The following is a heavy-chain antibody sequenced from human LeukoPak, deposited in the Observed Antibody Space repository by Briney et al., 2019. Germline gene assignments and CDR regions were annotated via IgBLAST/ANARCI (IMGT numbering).Heavy chain of an antibody. Sequence: SGGSLRLSCAVSGITLSSYAMSWVRQAPGKGLEWVSAISDSGSSTYYADSVKGRFTISRDNSKNTLYLQMNSLRAEDTAVYYCAKWISSSWYHHFDYWGQGTLVTVSS. J-gene: IGHJ4*02. D-gene: IGHD6-13*01. CDR2: ISDSGSST. CDR3: AKWISSSWYHHFDY. CDR1: GITLSSYA. V-gene: IGHV3-23*01.